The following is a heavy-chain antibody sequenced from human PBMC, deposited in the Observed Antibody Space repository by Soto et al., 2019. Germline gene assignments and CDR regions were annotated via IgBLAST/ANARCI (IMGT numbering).Heavy chain of an antibody. J-gene: IGHJ6*02. CDR2: INTDGSTT. D-gene: IGHD2-21*01. CDR1: GFTFSSYW. V-gene: IGHV3-74*01. Sequence: EVQLVESGGGLVQPGGSLRLSCAASGFTFSSYWMHWVRQAPGKGLVWVSRINTDGSTTNYADSVKGRFTISRDNAKNTVHLQMNSLSAEDAAVCYCARGVRNYYGVDVWGQGTTVTVSS. CDR3: ARGVRNYYGVDV.